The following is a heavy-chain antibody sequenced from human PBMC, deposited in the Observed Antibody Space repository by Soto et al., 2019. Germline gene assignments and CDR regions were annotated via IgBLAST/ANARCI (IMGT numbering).Heavy chain of an antibody. D-gene: IGHD2-15*01. Sequence: QVQLVESGGGVVQPGRSLRLSCAASGFTFSSYGMHWVRQAPGKGLEWVAVISYDGSNKYYADSVKGRFTISRDNSKNPLYLQMNSLRAEDTAVYYCAKDRLPPRYCSGGSCYSGGMDVWGQGTTVTVSS. J-gene: IGHJ6*02. CDR3: AKDRLPPRYCSGGSCYSGGMDV. CDR1: GFTFSSYG. V-gene: IGHV3-30*18. CDR2: ISYDGSNK.